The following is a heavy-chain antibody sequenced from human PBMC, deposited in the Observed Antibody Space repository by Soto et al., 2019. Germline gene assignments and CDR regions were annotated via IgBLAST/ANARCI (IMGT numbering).Heavy chain of an antibody. CDR1: GFTVSSNY. CDR3: ARGFYDSSGWGYYFDY. Sequence: EVQLVESGGGLIQPGGSLRLSCAASGFTVSSNYMSWVRQAPGKGLEWVSVIYSGGSTYYADSVKGRFTISRDNSKTTLYLQMNSLRAEDTAVYYCARGFYDSSGWGYYFDYWGQGTLVTVSS. CDR2: IYSGGST. D-gene: IGHD3-22*01. V-gene: IGHV3-53*01. J-gene: IGHJ4*02.